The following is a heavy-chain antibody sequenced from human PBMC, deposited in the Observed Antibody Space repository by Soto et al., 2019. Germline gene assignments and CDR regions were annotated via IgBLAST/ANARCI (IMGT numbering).Heavy chain of an antibody. Sequence: PSETLSLTCAVSGASVSSTYWWSWVRQPPGKGPEWIGEINHRGSANYNPSLMSRVTISVDISKSQFSLRLTSVTAADTAVYYCARYNAASGTYYFDFWGQGALVT. CDR2: INHRGSA. J-gene: IGHJ4*02. D-gene: IGHD6-13*01. V-gene: IGHV4-4*02. CDR3: ARYNAASGTYYFDF. CDR1: GASVSSTYW.